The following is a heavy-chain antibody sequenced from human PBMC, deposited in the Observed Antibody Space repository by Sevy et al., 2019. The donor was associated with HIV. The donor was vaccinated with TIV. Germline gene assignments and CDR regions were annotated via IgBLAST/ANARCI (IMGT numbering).Heavy chain of an antibody. CDR3: AKDGHDYGDFYFNY. D-gene: IGHD4-17*01. J-gene: IGHJ4*02. V-gene: IGHV3-23*01. Sequence: GGSLRLSCAASGFTFSSYAMSWVRQAPGKGLEWVSCIIGSGGRTYYAESVKGRFTISRDNAKNTLYLQMNNLRAEDTAVYYCAKDGHDYGDFYFNYWGQGTLVTVPS. CDR2: IIGSGGRT. CDR1: GFTFSSYA.